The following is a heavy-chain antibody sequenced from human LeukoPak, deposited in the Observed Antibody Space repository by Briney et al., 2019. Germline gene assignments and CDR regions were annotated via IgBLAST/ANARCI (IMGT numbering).Heavy chain of an antibody. V-gene: IGHV1-18*01. CDR2: ISAYNGNT. D-gene: IGHD6-13*01. Sequence: ASVKVSCKASGYTFTSYGISWVRQAPGQGLEWMGWISAYNGNTNYAQKLQGRVTMTTDTSTSTAYMELRSLRSDDTAVYYCARVKAAAGRGAFDIWGQGTVVTVSS. J-gene: IGHJ3*02. CDR3: ARVKAAAGRGAFDI. CDR1: GYTFTSYG.